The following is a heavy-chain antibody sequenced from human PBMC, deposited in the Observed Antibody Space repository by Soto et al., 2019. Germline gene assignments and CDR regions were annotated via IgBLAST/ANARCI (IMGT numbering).Heavy chain of an antibody. CDR3: ARTKWFNSVFFDY. D-gene: IGHD3-10*01. CDR1: GFTFSSYW. V-gene: IGHV3-7*03. J-gene: IGHJ4*02. Sequence: EVQLVESGGGLVQPGGSLRLSCAASGFTFSSYWMSWVRQAPGKGLEWVANIKQDGSEKYYVDSVKGRFTISRDNAKNSLYLQMNSLRAEDTAVYYCARTKWFNSVFFDYWGQGTLVTVSS. CDR2: IKQDGSEK.